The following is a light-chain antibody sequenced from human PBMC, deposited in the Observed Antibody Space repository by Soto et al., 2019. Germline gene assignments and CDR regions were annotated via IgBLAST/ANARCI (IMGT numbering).Light chain of an antibody. CDR1: QSVGSH. J-gene: IGKJ1*01. CDR2: GAS. Sequence: ETVMTQSPATLSVSPGERVTLSCRASQSVGSHLAWYQQKPGQAPRRLIYGASTRATDIPARFSGSGSGTDFTLTISSLQSEDFAVYYCQQYNTWPPWTFGQGTKVEIK. V-gene: IGKV3-15*01. CDR3: QQYNTWPPWT.